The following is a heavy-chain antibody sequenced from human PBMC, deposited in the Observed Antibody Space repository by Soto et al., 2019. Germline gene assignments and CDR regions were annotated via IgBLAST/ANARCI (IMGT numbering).Heavy chain of an antibody. Sequence: QLQLQESGPGLVKPSETLSLTCAVSGGSISSSSYYWGWIRQPPGQGLEWTGSIDYSGSTYYTPPLQSRPAISVEPSKKQFPLKLNSLTAADTALYYCARRTVNIRTFYSGLKTHCFDSWGQGTLVTVSS. CDR3: ARRTVNIRTFYSGLKTHCFDS. V-gene: IGHV4-39*01. CDR2: IDYSGST. CDR1: GGSISSSSYY. J-gene: IGHJ4*02. D-gene: IGHD6-19*01.